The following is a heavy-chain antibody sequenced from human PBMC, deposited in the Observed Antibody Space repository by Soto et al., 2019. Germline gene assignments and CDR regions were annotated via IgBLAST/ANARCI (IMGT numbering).Heavy chain of an antibody. Sequence: ASVKVSCKASGYTFTGYYMHWVRQAPGQGLEWMGWINPNSGGTNYAQKFQGRVTMTRDTSISTAYMELSRLRSDDTAVYYCARRVARGGYYYYYGMDVWGQGTTVTV. V-gene: IGHV1-2*02. CDR3: ARRVARGGYYYYYGMDV. D-gene: IGHD3-10*01. J-gene: IGHJ6*02. CDR2: INPNSGGT. CDR1: GYTFTGYY.